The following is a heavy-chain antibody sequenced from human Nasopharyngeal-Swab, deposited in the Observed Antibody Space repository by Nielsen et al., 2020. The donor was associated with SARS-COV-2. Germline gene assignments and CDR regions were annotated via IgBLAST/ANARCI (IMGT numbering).Heavy chain of an antibody. V-gene: IGHV4-34*01. CDR2: INHSGRT. J-gene: IGHJ6*03. CDR3: ARAFYYYYMDV. Sequence: SETLSLTCAVYGGSFSGYYWSWIRQSPGKGLEWIGEINHSGRTNYNPSLKSRVTISVDTSKNQFSLKLSSVTAADTAVYYCARAFYYYYMDVWGKGTTVTVSS. CDR1: GGSFSGYY.